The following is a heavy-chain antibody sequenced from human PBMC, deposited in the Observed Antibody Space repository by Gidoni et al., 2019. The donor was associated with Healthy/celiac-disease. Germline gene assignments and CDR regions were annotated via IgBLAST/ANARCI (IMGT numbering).Heavy chain of an antibody. CDR3: AKRIRGYSSGWYSAEYFQH. CDR1: GFTFSSSA. Sequence: EVQLLESGGGLVQPGGSLSLSCAASGFTFSSSAMSWVRQAPGKGLEWVSAISGSGGSTYYADSVKGRFTISRDNSKNTLYLQMNSLRAEDTAVYYCAKRIRGYSSGWYSAEYFQHWGQGTLVTVSS. CDR2: ISGSGGST. V-gene: IGHV3-23*01. J-gene: IGHJ1*01. D-gene: IGHD6-19*01.